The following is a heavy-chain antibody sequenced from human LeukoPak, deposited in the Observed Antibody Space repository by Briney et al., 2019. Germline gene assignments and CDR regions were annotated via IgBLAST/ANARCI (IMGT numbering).Heavy chain of an antibody. CDR2: IYYSGST. CDR3: ARDGCSSTSCYTGAFDI. V-gene: IGHV4-31*03. Sequence: SETLSLTCTVSGGSISSGGYYWSWIRQHPGKGLEWIGYIYYSGSTYYNPSLKSRVTISVDTSKNQFSLKLSSVTAADTAVYYCARDGCSSTSCYTGAFDIWGQGTMVTVSS. J-gene: IGHJ3*02. CDR1: GGSISSGGYY. D-gene: IGHD2-2*02.